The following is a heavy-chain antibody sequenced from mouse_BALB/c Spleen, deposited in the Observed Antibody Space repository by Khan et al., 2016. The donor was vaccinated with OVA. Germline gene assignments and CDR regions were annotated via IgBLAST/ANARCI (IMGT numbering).Heavy chain of an antibody. J-gene: IGHJ4*01. Sequence: QIQLVQFGPELKKPGETVRISCKASGYTFTTAGIQWVQKMPGKGLKWIGWINTHSGVPKYAEDFKGRFAFFLEISVHTAYLQITNLKNENTVTYVCAGGGAAYYRSDGGAMEYWGQGTSVTVSS. V-gene: IGHV9-4*02. D-gene: IGHD2-12*01. CDR3: AGGGAAYYRSDGGAMEY. CDR2: INTHSGVP. CDR1: GYTFTTAG.